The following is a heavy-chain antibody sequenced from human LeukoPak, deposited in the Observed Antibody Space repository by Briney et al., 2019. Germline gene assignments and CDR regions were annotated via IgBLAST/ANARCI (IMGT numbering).Heavy chain of an antibody. Sequence: SQTLSLTCTVSGGSISSGDYYWSWIRQPPGKGLEWIGYIYYSGGTYYNPSLKSRVTISVDTSKNQFSLKLSSVTAADTAVYYCARDPGYCSGGSCELWGQGTLVTVSS. V-gene: IGHV4-30-4*01. CDR2: IYYSGGT. D-gene: IGHD2-15*01. CDR1: GGSISSGDYY. CDR3: ARDPGYCSGGSCEL. J-gene: IGHJ4*02.